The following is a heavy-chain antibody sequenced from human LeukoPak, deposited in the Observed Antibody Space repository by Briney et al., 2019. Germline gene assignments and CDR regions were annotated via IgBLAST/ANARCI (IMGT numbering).Heavy chain of an antibody. CDR2: ISYDGSNK. D-gene: IGHD2-15*01. V-gene: IGHV3-30*04. Sequence: GGPLRLSCAASGFTFSNYAMNWVRQAPGKGLQWVAVISYDGSNKYYADSVKGRFTISRDNSKNTLYLQMNSLRAEDTAVYYCARDKAFCSGGSCYSGGYFDYWGQGTLVTVSS. J-gene: IGHJ4*02. CDR3: ARDKAFCSGGSCYSGGYFDY. CDR1: GFTFSNYA.